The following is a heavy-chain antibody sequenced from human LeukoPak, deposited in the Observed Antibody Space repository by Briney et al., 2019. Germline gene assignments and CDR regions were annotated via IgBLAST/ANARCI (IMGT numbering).Heavy chain of an antibody. CDR1: GFTPSSYW. CDR3: ARNDSWSETRIDY. V-gene: IGHV3-7*01. CDR2: IKQDGSEK. D-gene: IGHD3-3*01. J-gene: IGHJ4*02. Sequence: GGSLRFSGAGSGFTPSSYWMSWVRQAPGKGREWVANIKQDGSEKDYVVSVKGRFTISRDNAKNSLYLQMNSLRAEDTAVYSCARNDSWSETRIDYWGQGTLVTVSS.